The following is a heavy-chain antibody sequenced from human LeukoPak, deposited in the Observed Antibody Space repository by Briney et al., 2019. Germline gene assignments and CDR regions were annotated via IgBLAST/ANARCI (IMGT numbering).Heavy chain of an antibody. V-gene: IGHV3-48*01. CDR3: ARSVYSGSYPWFDP. CDR1: GFSFSSYS. J-gene: IGHJ5*02. CDR2: ISSSSSTI. D-gene: IGHD1-26*01. Sequence: GGSLRLSCAASGFSFSSYSMNWVRPAPGKGLEWVSYISSSSSTIYYADSVKGRFTISRDNAKNSLYLQVNSPGVEDTAVYYCARSVYSGSYPWFDPWGQGTLVTVSS.